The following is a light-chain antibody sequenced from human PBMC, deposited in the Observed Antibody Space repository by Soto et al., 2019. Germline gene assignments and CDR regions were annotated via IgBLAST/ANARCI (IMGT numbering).Light chain of an antibody. CDR3: QSYDSSLSGFVV. J-gene: IGLJ2*01. CDR1: GSNIGAGYD. CDR2: GNS. Sequence: QSVLTQPPSVSGAPGQRVTISCTGSGSNIGAGYDVHWYQQPPGTAPKLLIYGNSNRPSGVPDRFSGSRSGTSASLAITGLQAEDEADYYCQSYDSSLSGFVVFGGGTKLTVL. V-gene: IGLV1-40*01.